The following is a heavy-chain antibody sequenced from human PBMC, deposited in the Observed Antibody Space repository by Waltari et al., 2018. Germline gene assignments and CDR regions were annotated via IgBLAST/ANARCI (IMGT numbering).Heavy chain of an antibody. Sequence: QVQFVQSGAEVKKPGASVKVSCKASGYTFTAYSIHWVRQAPGQRLEWLGWINTGNDKTKYSQKFQGRVTMTKDTSANTAYMELSSLISEDTSVYYCTMWDYGDYSAFKYWGQGTLITVSS. D-gene: IGHD4-17*01. V-gene: IGHV1-3*04. CDR2: INTGNDKT. CDR1: GYTFTAYS. J-gene: IGHJ4*02. CDR3: TMWDYGDYSAFKY.